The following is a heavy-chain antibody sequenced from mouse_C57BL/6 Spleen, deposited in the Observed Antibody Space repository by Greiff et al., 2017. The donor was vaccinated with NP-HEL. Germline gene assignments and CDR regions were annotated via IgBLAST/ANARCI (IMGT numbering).Heavy chain of an antibody. V-gene: IGHV5-4*01. J-gene: IGHJ3*01. CDR2: ISDGGSYT. D-gene: IGHD1-1*01. CDR3: AREGDYYGSSPDWFAY. Sequence: EVQVVESGGGLVKPGGSLKLSCAASGFTFSSYAMSWVRQTPEKRLEWVATISDGGSYTYYPDNVKGRFTISRDNAKNNLYLQRSHLKSEDTAMYYCAREGDYYGSSPDWFAYWGQGTLVTVSA. CDR1: GFTFSSYA.